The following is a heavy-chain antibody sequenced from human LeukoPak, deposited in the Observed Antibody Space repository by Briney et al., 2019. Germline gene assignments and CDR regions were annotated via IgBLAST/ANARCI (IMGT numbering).Heavy chain of an antibody. J-gene: IGHJ4*02. CDR2: IRYDGSNK. V-gene: IGHV3-30*02. CDR3: AKDRQRYYYFVDY. CDR1: GFTFSSYG. Sequence: GGSLRLSCAASGFTFSSYGMHWVGQAPGKGLEWVAFIRYDGSNKYYADSVKGRFTISRDNSKNTLYLQMNSLRAEDMAVYYCAKDRQRYYYFVDYWGQGTLVTVSS. D-gene: IGHD3-22*01.